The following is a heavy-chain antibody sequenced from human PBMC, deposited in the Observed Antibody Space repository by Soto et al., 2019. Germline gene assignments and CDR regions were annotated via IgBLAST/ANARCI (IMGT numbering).Heavy chain of an antibody. V-gene: IGHV3-9*01. J-gene: IGHJ4*02. CDR3: VKDKVGYGDYHSGFEY. Sequence: EVQLVESGGGLVQPGRSLRLSCAASGFTFDDYAMHWVRQAPGKGLEWVSGISWNSGSIGYADSVKGRFTISRDNAKNSLYLQMNSLRAEDTALYYCVKDKVGYGDYHSGFEYWGPGTLVTVSS. CDR2: ISWNSGSI. D-gene: IGHD4-17*01. CDR1: GFTFDDYA.